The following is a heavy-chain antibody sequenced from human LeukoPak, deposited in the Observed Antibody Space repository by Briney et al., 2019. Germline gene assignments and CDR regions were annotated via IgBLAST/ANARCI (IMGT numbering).Heavy chain of an antibody. V-gene: IGHV3-9*01. CDR1: GFTFDDYA. CDR2: ISRNGGSI. J-gene: IGHJ4*02. CDR3: ARVLGGYYSDY. Sequence: PGRSLRLSCVTSGFTFDDYAMHWVRHAPGKGLEWVSGISRNGGSIGYADSVKDRFTISRDNAKNSLYLQMNSLRAEDTALYHCARVLGGYYSDYWGQGTLVTVSS. D-gene: IGHD1-26*01.